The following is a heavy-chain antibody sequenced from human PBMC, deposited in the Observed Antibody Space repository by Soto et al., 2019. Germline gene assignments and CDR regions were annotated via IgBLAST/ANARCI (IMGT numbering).Heavy chain of an antibody. Sequence: GGSLRLSCAASGFTFSSYSMNWVRQAPGKGLEWVSYISSSSSTKYYADSVKGRFTISRDNAKNSLYLQMNSLRDEDTAVYYCARDRGASGSYYTLDDWGQGTLVTVSS. D-gene: IGHD3-10*01. CDR1: GFTFSSYS. CDR3: ARDRGASGSYYTLDD. V-gene: IGHV3-48*02. CDR2: ISSSSSTK. J-gene: IGHJ4*02.